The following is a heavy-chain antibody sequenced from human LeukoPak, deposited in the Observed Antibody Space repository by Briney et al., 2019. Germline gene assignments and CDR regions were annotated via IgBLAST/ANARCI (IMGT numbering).Heavy chain of an antibody. CDR2: ISSSGTYV. J-gene: IGHJ4*02. CDR1: GFTFSSYS. D-gene: IGHD3-10*01. V-gene: IGHV3-21*01. CDR3: ARDLSGSYMSDY. Sequence: GGSLRLSCAASGFTFSSYSMNWVRQAPGKGLEWVSSISSSGTYVYYADSVKGRFTISRDNSKNTLYLQMNSLTDEDTAVYYCARDLSGSYMSDYWGQGTLVTVSS.